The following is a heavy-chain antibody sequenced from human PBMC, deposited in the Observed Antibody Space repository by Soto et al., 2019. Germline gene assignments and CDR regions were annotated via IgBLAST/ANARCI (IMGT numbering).Heavy chain of an antibody. Sequence: GGSLRLSCASSGFTFSSYGMHLVRQAPGKGLEWVAVISYDGSNKYYADSVKGRFTISRDNSKNTLYLQMNSLRAEDTAVYYCAKDRIAVAGLSYYFDYWGQGTLVTVSS. CDR2: ISYDGSNK. J-gene: IGHJ4*02. CDR3: AKDRIAVAGLSYYFDY. V-gene: IGHV3-30*18. D-gene: IGHD6-19*01. CDR1: GFTFSSYG.